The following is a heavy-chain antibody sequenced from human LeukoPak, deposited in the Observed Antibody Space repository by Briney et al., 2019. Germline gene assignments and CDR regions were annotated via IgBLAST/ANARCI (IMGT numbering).Heavy chain of an antibody. Sequence: SETLSLTCTVSGGSISSSSYYWGWIRQPPGKGLEWIGSIYYSGSTYYNPSLKGRVTISVDTSKNQFSLKLSSVTAADTAVYYCARHPLTPYGMDVWGQGTTVTVSS. CDR2: IYYSGST. V-gene: IGHV4-39*01. CDR3: ARHPLTPYGMDV. J-gene: IGHJ6*02. CDR1: GGSISSSSYY.